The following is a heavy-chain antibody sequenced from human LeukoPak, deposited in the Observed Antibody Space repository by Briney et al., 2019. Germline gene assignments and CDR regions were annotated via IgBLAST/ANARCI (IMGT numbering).Heavy chain of an antibody. V-gene: IGHV4-4*02. CDR1: GRSISSSDW. D-gene: IGHD1-1*01. CDR3: ARSTNYFDY. CDR2: ICQSGST. J-gene: IGHJ4*02. Sequence: SETLSLTCAVSGRSISSSDWWKWVRQPPGEGLEWIGEICQSGSTNYNPSLKSRVTISVDKSKNQFSLKLSSVTAADTAVYYCARSTNYFDYWGQGTLVTVSS.